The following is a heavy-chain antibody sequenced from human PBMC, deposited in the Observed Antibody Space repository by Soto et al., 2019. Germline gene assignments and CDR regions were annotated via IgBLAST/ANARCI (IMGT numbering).Heavy chain of an antibody. CDR2: IRSKANSYAT. D-gene: IGHD6-13*01. V-gene: IGHV3-73*02. CDR1: GFTFSGSA. Sequence: EVQLVESGGGLVQPGGSLKLSCAASGFTFSGSAMHWVRQASGKGLEWVGRIRSKANSYATAYAASVKGRFTISRDDSKNTSYLQMNSLKTEDTAVYYCTRHSGAAGRTGRGYWGQGNLVTVSS. CDR3: TRHSGAAGRTGRGY. J-gene: IGHJ4*02.